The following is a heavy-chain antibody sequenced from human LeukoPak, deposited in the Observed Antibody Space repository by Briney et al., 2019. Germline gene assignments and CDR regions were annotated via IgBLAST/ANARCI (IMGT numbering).Heavy chain of an antibody. V-gene: IGHV3-23*01. J-gene: IGHJ4*02. CDR3: ASIYCSGGSCYRIGY. Sequence: PGGSLRLSCVASGFTFSTYVMGWVRQVPGKGLEWISVITESGSSAYYADSVKGRFTISRDNSKDTLYLQMNSLRAEDTAVYYCASIYCSGGSCYRIGYWGQGTLVTVSS. CDR2: ITESGSSA. D-gene: IGHD2-15*01. CDR1: GFTFSTYV.